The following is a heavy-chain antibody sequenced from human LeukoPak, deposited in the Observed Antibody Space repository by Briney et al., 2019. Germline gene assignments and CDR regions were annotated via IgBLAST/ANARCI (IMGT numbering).Heavy chain of an antibody. CDR3: ARLVVSSWYHEVLLGRDY. D-gene: IGHD6-13*01. CDR2: IYTSGST. V-gene: IGHV4-4*07. Sequence: PSETLSLTCTVSGVAISRYYWSWIRQPAGKGLEWIGRIYTSGSTNYNPSLKSRVTISVDTSKNQISLKLSSVTAADTAVYYCARLVVSSWYHEVLLGRDYWGQGTLVTVSS. J-gene: IGHJ4*02. CDR1: GVAISRYY.